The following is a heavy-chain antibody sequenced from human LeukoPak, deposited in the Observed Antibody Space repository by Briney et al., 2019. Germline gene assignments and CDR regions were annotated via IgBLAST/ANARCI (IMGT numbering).Heavy chain of an antibody. Sequence: ASVKVSCRASGGTFSNYAISWVRQAPGQGLVWMGGIIPIFGTTNYAQKFQGRVTITAGESTSTAYMELSSLRSEDTAVYYCARVSCGGNCYSLIGAFDIWGQGTMVTVPS. CDR1: GGTFSNYA. CDR3: ARVSCGGNCYSLIGAFDI. CDR2: IIPIFGTT. J-gene: IGHJ3*02. V-gene: IGHV1-69*01. D-gene: IGHD2-15*01.